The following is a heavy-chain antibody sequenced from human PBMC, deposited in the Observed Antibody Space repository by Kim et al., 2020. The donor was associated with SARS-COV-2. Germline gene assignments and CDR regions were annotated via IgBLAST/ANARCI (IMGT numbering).Heavy chain of an antibody. CDR3: ARQPRVAVAGTLYYYGMDV. Sequence: SETLSLTCAVYGGSFSGYYWSWIRQPPGKGLEWIGEINHSGSTNYNPSLKSRVTISVDTSKNQFSLKLSSVTAADTAVYYCARQPRVAVAGTLYYYGMDVWGQGTTVTVSS. J-gene: IGHJ6*02. CDR2: INHSGST. D-gene: IGHD6-19*01. V-gene: IGHV4-34*01. CDR1: GGSFSGYY.